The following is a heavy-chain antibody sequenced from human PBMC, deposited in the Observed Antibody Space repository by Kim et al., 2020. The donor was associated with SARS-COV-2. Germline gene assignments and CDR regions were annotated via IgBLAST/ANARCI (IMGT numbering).Heavy chain of an antibody. Sequence: SETLSLTCAVYGGSFSGYYWSWIRQPPGKGLEWIGEINHSGSTNYNPSLKNRVTISVDTSTNQFSLKLSPVTAADTAVYYCARERAPTIFGVVINYDGMDVWGQGTTVTVSS. CDR3: ARERAPTIFGVVINYDGMDV. D-gene: IGHD3-3*01. V-gene: IGHV4-34*01. CDR1: GGSFSGYY. CDR2: INHSGST. J-gene: IGHJ6*02.